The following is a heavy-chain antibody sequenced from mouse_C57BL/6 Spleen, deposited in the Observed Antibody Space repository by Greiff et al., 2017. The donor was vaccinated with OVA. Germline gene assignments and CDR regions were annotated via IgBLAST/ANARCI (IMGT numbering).Heavy chain of an antibody. CDR2: IHPSDSDT. D-gene: IGHD2-4*01. J-gene: IGHJ2*01. V-gene: IGHV1-74*01. CDR3: AIYDYEYYFDY. Sequence: QVQLQQPGAELVKPGASVKVSCKASGYTFTSYWMHWVKQRPGQGLEWIGRIHPSDSDTNYNQKFKGKATLTVDKSSSPAYMQLSSLTSEDSAVYYCAIYDYEYYFDYWGQGTTLTVSS. CDR1: GYTFTSYW.